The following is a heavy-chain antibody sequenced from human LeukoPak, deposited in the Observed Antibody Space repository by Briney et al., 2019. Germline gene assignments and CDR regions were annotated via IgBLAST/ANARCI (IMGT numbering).Heavy chain of an antibody. Sequence: ASVKVSCKASGGTFSSYAISWVRQAPGQGLEWMGRIIPILGIANYAQKFQGRVTITADKSTSTAYMELSSLRSEDTAVYYCARARGVYYYGSGSYLFGVGDDDPWGQGTLVTVSS. CDR1: GGTFSSYA. J-gene: IGHJ5*02. CDR3: ARARGVYYYGSGSYLFGVGDDDP. CDR2: IIPILGIA. V-gene: IGHV1-69*04. D-gene: IGHD3-10*01.